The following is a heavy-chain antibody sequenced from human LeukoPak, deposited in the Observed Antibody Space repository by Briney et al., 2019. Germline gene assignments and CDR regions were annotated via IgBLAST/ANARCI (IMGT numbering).Heavy chain of an antibody. CDR2: VSSTSTYI. CDR3: ARDGYSYGYYYYYMDV. CDR1: GFTFSSYR. D-gene: IGHD5-18*01. V-gene: IGHV3-21*01. Sequence: PGGSLRLSCAASGFTFSSYRMNWVRQAPGKGLEWVSSVSSTSTYIYYADSVKGRFTISRDNAKNSLYLQMNSLRAEDTAVYYCARDGYSYGYYYYYMDVWGKGTTVTVSS. J-gene: IGHJ6*03.